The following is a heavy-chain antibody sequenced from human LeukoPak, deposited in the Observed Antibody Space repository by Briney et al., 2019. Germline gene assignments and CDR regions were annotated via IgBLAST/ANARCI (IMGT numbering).Heavy chain of an antibody. J-gene: IGHJ6*02. CDR2: ISGNSRFR. CDR1: GFTFSDYY. V-gene: IGHV3-11*05. Sequence: GGSLRLSCAASGFTFSDYYINWIRQAPGKGLEWLSYISGNSRFREYADSVKGRFTISRDNARNLLFLQMDSLRAEDTAVYYCARDLNTGMDVWGRGTTVTVPS. CDR3: ARDLNTGMDV.